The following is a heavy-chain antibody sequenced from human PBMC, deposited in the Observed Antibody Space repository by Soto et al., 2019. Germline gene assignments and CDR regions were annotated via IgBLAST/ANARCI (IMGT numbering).Heavy chain of an antibody. CDR1: GYSFTSYW. Sequence: TGESLKISCKGSGYSFTSYWIGWVRQMPGKGLEWMGIIYPGDSDTRYSPSFQGQVTISADKSISTAYLQWSSLKASDTAMYYCARRGYSGSWYPNWFDPWGQGTLVTVSS. J-gene: IGHJ5*02. CDR2: IYPGDSDT. CDR3: ARRGYSGSWYPNWFDP. V-gene: IGHV5-51*01. D-gene: IGHD6-13*01.